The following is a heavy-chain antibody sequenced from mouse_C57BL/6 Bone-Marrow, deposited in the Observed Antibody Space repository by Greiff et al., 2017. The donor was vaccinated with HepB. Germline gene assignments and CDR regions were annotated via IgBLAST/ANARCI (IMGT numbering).Heavy chain of an antibody. CDR3: AGGTVVATGYLDV. J-gene: IGHJ1*03. CDR2: IYPRDGST. V-gene: IGHV1-85*01. D-gene: IGHD1-1*01. CDR1: GYTFTSYD. Sequence: QVQLKESGPELVKPGASVKLSCKASGYTFTSYDINWVKQRPGQGLEWIGWIYPRDGSTKYNEKFKGKATLTVDTSSSTAYMELHSLTSEDSAVCFCAGGTVVATGYLDVWGTGTTVTVSS.